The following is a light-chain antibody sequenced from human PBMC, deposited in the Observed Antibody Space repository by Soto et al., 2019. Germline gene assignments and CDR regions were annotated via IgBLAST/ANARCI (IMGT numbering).Light chain of an antibody. Sequence: EIVLTQSPATLSLSPGERATLSCRASQSVISNLAWYQQIPCQAPRLLIYGAWIRATGIPDRFSGRGSGTDFTLTIRRLAQEDFADYCCQQGGSSSTFGQGTRLEIK. V-gene: IGKV3-20*01. CDR2: GAW. J-gene: IGKJ5*01. CDR3: QQGGSSST. CDR1: QSVISN.